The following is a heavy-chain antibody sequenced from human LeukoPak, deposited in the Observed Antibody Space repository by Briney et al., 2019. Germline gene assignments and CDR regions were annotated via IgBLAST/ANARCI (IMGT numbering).Heavy chain of an antibody. Sequence: SSETLSLTCSVSGGSVRTNSYYWSWIRPPAGKGLEWIGRVYSSGSTDFNPSLRSRVTMSVDTSTNQFSLNLSSVTAADTAVYYCARDVVSGYYYYMDVWGKGTTVTVSS. CDR3: ARDVVSGYYYYMDV. J-gene: IGHJ6*03. D-gene: IGHD2-15*01. CDR1: GGSVRTNSYY. V-gene: IGHV4-61*02. CDR2: VYSSGST.